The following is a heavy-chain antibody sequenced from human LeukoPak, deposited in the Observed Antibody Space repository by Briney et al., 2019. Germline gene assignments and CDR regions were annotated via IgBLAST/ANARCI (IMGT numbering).Heavy chain of an antibody. V-gene: IGHV5-10-1*01. CDR3: ARHGVGSPPTPYNWFDP. D-gene: IGHD1-26*01. CDR1: GYSFTSYW. CDR2: IDPSDSYT. J-gene: IGHJ5*02. Sequence: GESLRISCKGSGYSFTSYWISWVRQMPGKGLEWMGRIDPSDSYTNYSPSFQGHVTISADKSISTACLQWSSLKASDTAMYYCARHGVGSPPTPYNWFDPWGQGTLDTVSS.